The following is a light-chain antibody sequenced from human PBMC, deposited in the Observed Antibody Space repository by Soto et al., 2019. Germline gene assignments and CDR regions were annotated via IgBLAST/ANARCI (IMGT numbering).Light chain of an antibody. J-gene: IGKJ5*01. CDR2: GAS. CDR1: QSVSSN. CDR3: QQYKNWPL. Sequence: EIVMTQYPATLSVSPGQRATLSCRASQSVSSNLAWYQQKPRQAPWILIYGASTSATGIPARFSGSGSGTEFTITISSLQSEDFAFYYCQQYKNWPLFGQGTRLEI. V-gene: IGKV3-15*01.